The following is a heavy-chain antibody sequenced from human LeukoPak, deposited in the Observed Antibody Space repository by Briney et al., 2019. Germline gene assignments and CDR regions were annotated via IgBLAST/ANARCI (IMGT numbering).Heavy chain of an antibody. D-gene: IGHD4-17*01. CDR1: GGSFSGYY. J-gene: IGHJ5*02. CDR2: INHSGST. V-gene: IGHV4-34*01. CDR3: ARKYGDYPVEASVGIWRNWLDP. Sequence: KPSETLSLTCAVYGGSFSGYYWSWIRQPPGKGLEWIGEINHSGSTNYNPSLESRVTISVDTSKNQFSLKLSSVTAADTAVYYCARKYGDYPVEASVGIWRNWLDPWGQGTLVTVSS.